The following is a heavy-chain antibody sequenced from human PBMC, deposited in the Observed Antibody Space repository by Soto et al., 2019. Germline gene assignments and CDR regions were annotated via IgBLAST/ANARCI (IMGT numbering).Heavy chain of an antibody. CDR3: GRDSSARPVQR. D-gene: IGHD6-6*01. CDR2: IQFSGST. J-gene: IGHJ4*02. Sequence: QVQLQESGPGLLKPSQTLSLTCTVSGGSISSGDYYWTWIRQHPGKGLEWIGNIQFSGSTYYNPSLKSRGTISVDTSKNQFSLKLTSVTAADTAVYYCGRDSSARPVQRWGQGTLVTVSS. CDR1: GGSISSGDYY. V-gene: IGHV4-31*03.